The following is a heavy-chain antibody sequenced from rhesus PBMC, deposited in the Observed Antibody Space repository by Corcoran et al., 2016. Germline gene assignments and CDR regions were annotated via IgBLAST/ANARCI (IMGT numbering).Heavy chain of an antibody. Sequence: VQLQESGPGLVKPSETLSLTCAVSGGSLRSGSSHWTWIRPPPGKGLEWIGYITYSGSTSYNPSLKSRVTISRDTSKNQFSLKLSSVTAADTAVYYCAAVAGVDYWGQGVLVTVSS. J-gene: IGHJ4*01. CDR2: ITYSGST. V-gene: IGHV4-122*02. CDR1: GGSLRSGSSH. D-gene: IGHD4-29*01. CDR3: AAVAGVDY.